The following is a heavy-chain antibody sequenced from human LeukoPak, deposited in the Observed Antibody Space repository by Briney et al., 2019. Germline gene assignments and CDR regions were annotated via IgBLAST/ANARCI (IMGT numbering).Heavy chain of an antibody. D-gene: IGHD1-26*01. J-gene: IGHJ4*02. CDR3: ATARRGSSYFDY. CDR1: GGTFSSYT. CDR2: IIPILGIA. V-gene: IGHV1-69*02. Sequence: SVKASCKASGGTFSSYTISWVRQAPGQGLEWMGRIIPILGIANYAQKFQGRVTITADKSTSTAYMELSSLRSEDTAVYYCATARRGSSYFDYWGQGTLVTVSS.